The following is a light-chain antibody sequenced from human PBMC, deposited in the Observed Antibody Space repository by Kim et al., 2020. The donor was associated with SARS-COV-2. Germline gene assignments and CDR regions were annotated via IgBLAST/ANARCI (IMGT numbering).Light chain of an antibody. CDR1: SSDVGDYNS. CDR3: SSYAGNNNFV. J-gene: IGLJ1*01. Sequence: GQSVTIACSGTSSDVGDYNSVSWYQQHPGKAPKLIIYGVNKRPSGVPDRFSGSKSGNTASLTVSGLQTDDEADYYCSSYAGNNNFVFGTGTKVTVL. V-gene: IGLV2-8*01. CDR2: GVN.